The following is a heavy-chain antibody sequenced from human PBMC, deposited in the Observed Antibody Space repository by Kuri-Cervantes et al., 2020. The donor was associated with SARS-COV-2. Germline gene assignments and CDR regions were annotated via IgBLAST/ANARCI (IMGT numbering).Heavy chain of an antibody. D-gene: IGHD5-12*01. Sequence: ASVKVSCKASGYTFTSYAMHWVRQAPGQRLEWMGWINAGNGNTKYSQKFQGRVTITRDTSASTAYMELSSLRSEDTAVYYCASEGLDIVATDDPYYYYGMDVCGQGTTVVASS. J-gene: IGHJ6*02. CDR2: INAGNGNT. CDR1: GYTFTSYA. V-gene: IGHV1-3*01. CDR3: ASEGLDIVATDDPYYYYGMDV.